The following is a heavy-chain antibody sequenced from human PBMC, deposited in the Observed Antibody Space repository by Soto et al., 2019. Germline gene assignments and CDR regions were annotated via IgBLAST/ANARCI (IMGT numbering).Heavy chain of an antibody. CDR1: GFTFGSHW. D-gene: IGHD3-22*01. CDR2: ISSGGTTT. J-gene: IGHJ4*02. CDR3: ARVGTSYATSGFLY. V-gene: IGHV3-74*01. Sequence: EVQLVESGGGLVQPGGSLRLSCAASGFTFGSHWMHWVRQSPGKGLVYVSRISSGGTTTNYAESVQGRFTISRDNARNTLYLQMNSLRVEDTAVYYCARVGTSYATSGFLYWGQGTPVTVSS.